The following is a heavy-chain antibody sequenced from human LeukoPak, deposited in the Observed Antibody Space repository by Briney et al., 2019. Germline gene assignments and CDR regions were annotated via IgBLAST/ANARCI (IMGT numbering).Heavy chain of an antibody. V-gene: IGHV1-69*13. D-gene: IGHD3-10*01. CDR2: IIPILGTA. CDR3: ARVRDSDYSFDY. Sequence: SVKVSCKASGGTFSSYAISWVRQAPGQGLEWMGGIIPILGTANYAQKFQGRVTITADESTSTAYMELSSLRSEDTAVYYCARVRDSDYSFDYWGQGTLVTVSS. CDR1: GGTFSSYA. J-gene: IGHJ4*02.